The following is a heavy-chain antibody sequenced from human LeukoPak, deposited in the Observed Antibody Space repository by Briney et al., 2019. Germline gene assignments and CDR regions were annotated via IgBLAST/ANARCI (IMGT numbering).Heavy chain of an antibody. V-gene: IGHV4-38-2*01. CDR2: IYHSGST. CDR1: GYSISSGYY. J-gene: IGHJ5*02. CDR3: ARQPHPENTIFGVVRFDP. Sequence: PSETLSLTCAVSGYSISSGYYWGWIRQPPGKGLEWIGSIYHSGSTYYNPSLKSRVTISVDTSKNQFSLKLSSVTAADTAVYYCARQPHPENTIFGVVRFDPWGQGTLVTVSS. D-gene: IGHD3-3*01.